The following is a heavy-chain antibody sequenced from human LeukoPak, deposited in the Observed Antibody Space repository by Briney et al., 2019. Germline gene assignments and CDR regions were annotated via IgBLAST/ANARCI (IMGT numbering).Heavy chain of an antibody. Sequence: SETLSLTCTVSGDSINSLDLWSWVRQPPGKGLEWIGEMYPSGTTHSNPSVKSRVTISIDKSKNQFFLNLSSVTAADTAVYYCAGLVGRYSSGLYYYYFDYWGQGTLVTVSS. V-gene: IGHV4-4*02. J-gene: IGHJ4*02. CDR1: GDSINSLDL. CDR3: AGLVGRYSSGLYYYYFDY. CDR2: MYPSGTT. D-gene: IGHD3-22*01.